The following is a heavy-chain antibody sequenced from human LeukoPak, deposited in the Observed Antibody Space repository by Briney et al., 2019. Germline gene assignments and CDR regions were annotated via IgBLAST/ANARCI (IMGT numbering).Heavy chain of an antibody. V-gene: IGHV4-59*01. CDR3: ARVPYRSGWYSDH. Sequence: SETLSLTCTVSGGSISGYYWTWIRQPPGKGLEWIGSVYDSGSINYNPSLKSRVTISADTSKNQFSLKLSAVTAADTAVYFCARVPYRSGWYSDHWGQGTLVTVSS. CDR1: GGSISGYY. D-gene: IGHD6-19*01. J-gene: IGHJ4*02. CDR2: VYDSGSI.